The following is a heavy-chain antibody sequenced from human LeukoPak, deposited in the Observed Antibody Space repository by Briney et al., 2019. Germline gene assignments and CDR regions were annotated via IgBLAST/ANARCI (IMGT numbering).Heavy chain of an antibody. CDR3: ARDSMVAATPEYDY. Sequence: GASVKVSCKASGYTFTGYYMHWVRQAPGQGLEWMGWINPNSGGTNYAQKLQGRVTMTTDTSTSTAYMELRSLRSDDTAVYYCARDSMVAATPEYDYWGQGTLVTVSS. CDR1: GYTFTGYY. CDR2: INPNSGGT. J-gene: IGHJ4*02. D-gene: IGHD2-15*01. V-gene: IGHV1-2*02.